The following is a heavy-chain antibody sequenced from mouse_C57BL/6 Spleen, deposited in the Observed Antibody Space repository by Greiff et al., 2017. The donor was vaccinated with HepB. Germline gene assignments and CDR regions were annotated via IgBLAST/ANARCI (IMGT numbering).Heavy chain of an antibody. J-gene: IGHJ4*01. D-gene: IGHD4-1*01. CDR1: GYTFTSYW. V-gene: IGHV1-53*01. CDR3: ARYRLGYAMDY. CDR2: INPSNGGT. Sequence: QVHVKQPGTELVKPGASVKLSCKASGYTFTSYWMHWVKQRPGQGLEWIGNINPSNGGTNYNEKFKSKATLTVDKSSSTAYMQLSSLTSEDSAVYYCARYRLGYAMDYWGQGTSVTVSS.